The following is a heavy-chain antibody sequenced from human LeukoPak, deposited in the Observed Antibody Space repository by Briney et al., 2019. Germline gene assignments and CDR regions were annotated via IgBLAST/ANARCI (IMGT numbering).Heavy chain of an antibody. Sequence: PSETLSLTCTVSGGSISSSSYYWSWIRQHPGKGLEWIGYIYYSGSTYYNPSLKSRVTISVDTSKNQFSLKLSSVTAADTAVYYCARASDGLYYYYYGMDVWGQGTTVTVSS. D-gene: IGHD2-2*01. J-gene: IGHJ6*02. CDR2: IYYSGST. CDR1: GGSISSSSYY. V-gene: IGHV4-31*03. CDR3: ARASDGLYYYYYGMDV.